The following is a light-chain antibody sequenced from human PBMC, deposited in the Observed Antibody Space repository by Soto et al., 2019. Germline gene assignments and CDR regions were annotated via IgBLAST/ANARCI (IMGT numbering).Light chain of an antibody. CDR1: HSVVRK. CDR2: YXS. V-gene: IGKV3D-15*01. CDR3: QQYGDGPGA. Sequence: EIVVTQSPPALSLSPGERATLSXRASHSVVRKLPWYQQRPGXAPRXXXDYXSNMATGIPARLSGSGSGTEFSLTISSLHSEDFAVYSCQQYGDGPGAFGGGTKVDIK. J-gene: IGKJ4*02.